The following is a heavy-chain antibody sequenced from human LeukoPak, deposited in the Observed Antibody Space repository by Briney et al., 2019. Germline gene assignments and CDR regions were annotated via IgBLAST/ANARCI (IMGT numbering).Heavy chain of an antibody. V-gene: IGHV3-21*01. CDR1: RFTFSSYN. CDR2: ISSSSTYI. J-gene: IGHJ4*02. D-gene: IGHD2-2*01. Sequence: GGSLRLSCAASRFTFSSYNMNWVRQAPGKGLEWVSSISSSSTYIYYADSVKGRFTIPRDNAKNSLYLQMNSLRAEDTAVYYCASGHCSSTSCYGGHWGQGTLVTVSS. CDR3: ASGHCSSTSCYGGH.